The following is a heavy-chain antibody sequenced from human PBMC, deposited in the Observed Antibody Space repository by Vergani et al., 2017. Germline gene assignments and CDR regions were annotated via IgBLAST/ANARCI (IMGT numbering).Heavy chain of an antibody. CDR2: IDWDDDK. D-gene: IGHD2-15*01. CDR1: GFSLSTSGMR. Sequence: QVTLKESGPALVKPTQTLTLTCTFSGFSLSTSGMRVSWIRQPPGKALEWLARIDWDDDKFYSTSLKTRLTISKDTSKNQVVLTMTNMDPVDTATYYGGWTPDYYYGMDGGGQGTTVTVSS. CDR3: GWTPDYYYGMDG. J-gene: IGHJ6*02. V-gene: IGHV2-70*04.